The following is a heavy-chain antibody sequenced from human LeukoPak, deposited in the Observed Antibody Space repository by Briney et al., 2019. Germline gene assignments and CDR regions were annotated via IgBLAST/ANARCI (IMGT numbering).Heavy chain of an antibody. CDR3: ARERITMVRGVRQRGNWFDP. J-gene: IGHJ5*02. D-gene: IGHD3-10*01. V-gene: IGHV1-46*01. CDR2: INPSGGST. CDR1: GYTFTSYY. Sequence: ASVKVSCKASGYTFTSYYMHWVRQAPGQGLEWMGIINPSGGSTSYAQKFQGRVTMTRDTSTSTAYMELRSLRSDDTAVYYCARERITMVRGVRQRGNWFDPWGQGTLVTVSS.